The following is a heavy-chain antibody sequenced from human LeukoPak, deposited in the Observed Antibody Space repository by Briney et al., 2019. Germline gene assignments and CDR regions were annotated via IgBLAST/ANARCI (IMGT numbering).Heavy chain of an antibody. D-gene: IGHD2/OR15-2a*01. CDR2: ISYDGTNK. CDR1: GFPFSDHE. V-gene: IGHV3-30-3*01. CDR3: ARDVNDAFDI. Sequence: AGGSLRLSCAASGFPFSDHEMNWVRQAPGKGLEGVAVISYDGTNKYYADSVKGRFTISRNNSKNTLYLQMNSLRAEDTAVYYCARDVNDAFDIWGQGTMVTVSS. J-gene: IGHJ3*02.